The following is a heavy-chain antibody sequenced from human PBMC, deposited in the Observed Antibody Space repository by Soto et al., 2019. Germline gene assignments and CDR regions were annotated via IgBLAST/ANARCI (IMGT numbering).Heavy chain of an antibody. Sequence: EVQLVESGGGLVQPGGSLRLSCAASGFTLSGRSMHWVRQAPGKGLVWVSGIDNAGTDSTYADSVKGRFTSSRDNAKNMLYLQMISLRVEDTAVYYCARGSFGPDVCGKGTTVTVSS. D-gene: IGHD3-10*01. J-gene: IGHJ6*04. CDR2: IDNAGTDS. V-gene: IGHV3-74*01. CDR3: ARGSFGPDV. CDR1: GFTLSGRS.